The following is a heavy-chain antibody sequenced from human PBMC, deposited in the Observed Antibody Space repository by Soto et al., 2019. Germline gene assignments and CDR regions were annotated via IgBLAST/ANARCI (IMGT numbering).Heavy chain of an antibody. J-gene: IGHJ4*02. V-gene: IGHV6-1*01. CDR1: GDSVSSNSAS. D-gene: IGHD3-16*02. CDR3: AREDMITFGGVIVTYYFDY. Sequence: QTLSLTCAISGDSVSSNSASWNWIKQSPSRGLEWLGRTYYRSKWYNDYAVSVKSRITINPDTSKNQFSLQLNSVTPEDTAVYYCAREDMITFGGVIVTYYFDYWGQGTLVTVSS. CDR2: TYYRSKWYN.